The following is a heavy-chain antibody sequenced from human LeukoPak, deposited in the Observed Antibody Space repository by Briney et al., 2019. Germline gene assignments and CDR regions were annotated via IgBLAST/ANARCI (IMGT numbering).Heavy chain of an antibody. V-gene: IGHV3-33*01. CDR2: IWWNGKNK. CDR3: VRDPSNSGWAFDY. J-gene: IGHJ4*02. CDR1: GFTFSTYA. D-gene: IGHD6-19*01. Sequence: GGSLRLSCAASGFTFSTYAMRWVRQAPGKGLEWVAMIWWNGKNKHYADSVKGRFTISRDNSKNTLDLQMNSLSADDTAVYYCVRDPSNSGWAFDYWGQGTLVTVSS.